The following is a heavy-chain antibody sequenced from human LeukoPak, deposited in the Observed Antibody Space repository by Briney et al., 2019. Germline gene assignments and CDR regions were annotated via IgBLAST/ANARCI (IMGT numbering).Heavy chain of an antibody. CDR3: ARGNRAKRGLWY. J-gene: IGHJ4*02. CDR1: GGSFSGYY. V-gene: IGHV4-34*01. D-gene: IGHD5-18*01. Sequence: SETLSLTCAVYGGSFSGYYWSWIRQPPGKGLEWIGEINHSGSTNYNPSLKSRVTISVDTSKNQFSLKLSSVTAADTAVYYCARGNRAKRGLWYWGLGTLVTVSS. CDR2: INHSGST.